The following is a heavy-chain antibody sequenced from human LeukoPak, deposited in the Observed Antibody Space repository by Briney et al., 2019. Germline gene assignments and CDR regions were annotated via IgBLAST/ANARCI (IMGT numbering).Heavy chain of an antibody. Sequence: ASVKVSCKASGYNFFSYGITWVRQAPGQGLEWMGWVSAYADNTNYVQKFQGRVTMPTNTSTTTAYMELTSLRSDDTAVYYCARDCIGCHGFDSGGQGTLVTVSS. CDR2: VSAYADNT. V-gene: IGHV1-18*01. CDR3: ARDCIGCHGFDS. J-gene: IGHJ4*02. D-gene: IGHD1-26*01. CDR1: GYNFFSYG.